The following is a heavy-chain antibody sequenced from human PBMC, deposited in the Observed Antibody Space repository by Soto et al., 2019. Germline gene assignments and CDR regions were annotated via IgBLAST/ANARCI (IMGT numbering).Heavy chain of an antibody. Sequence: GGSLRLSCAASGFTFGDSYMSWIRQAPGKGLEWISYITFSGNTVYYADSLKGRFTISRDNAKNSLYLQMNRLRAEDTAVYYCARVSWREKYGMDVWGQGTTVTVSS. CDR3: ARVSWREKYGMDV. CDR1: GFTFGDSY. V-gene: IGHV3-11*01. J-gene: IGHJ6*02. CDR2: ITFSGNTV.